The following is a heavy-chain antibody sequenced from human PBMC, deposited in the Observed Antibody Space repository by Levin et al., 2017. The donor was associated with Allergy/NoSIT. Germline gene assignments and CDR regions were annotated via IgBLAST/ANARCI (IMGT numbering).Heavy chain of an antibody. CDR2: IIPIFGTA. V-gene: IGHV1-69*13. J-gene: IGHJ6*02. Sequence: SVKVSCKASGGTFSSYAISWVRQAPGQGLEWMGGIIPIFGTANYAQKFQGRVTITADESTSTAYMELSSLRSEDTAVYYCAAVPAASRSRRSVYGMDGWGQGTTVTVSS. D-gene: IGHD2-2*01. CDR3: AAVPAASRSRRSVYGMDG. CDR1: GGTFSSYA.